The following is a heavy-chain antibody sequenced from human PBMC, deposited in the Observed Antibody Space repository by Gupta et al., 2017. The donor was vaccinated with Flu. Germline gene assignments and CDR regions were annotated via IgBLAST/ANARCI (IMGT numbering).Heavy chain of an antibody. Sequence: EVQLLESGGGLVQPGGSLRLSCAASGFTFSSYAMSWVRQAPGKGLEWVSAISGSGGSTYYADSVKGRFTISRDNSKNTLYLQMNSLRAEDTAVYYCAKSVAVAGLGSDGFDYWGQGTLVTVSS. V-gene: IGHV3-23*01. CDR1: GFTFSSYA. CDR2: ISGSGGST. J-gene: IGHJ4*02. D-gene: IGHD6-19*01. CDR3: AKSVAVAGLGSDGFDY.